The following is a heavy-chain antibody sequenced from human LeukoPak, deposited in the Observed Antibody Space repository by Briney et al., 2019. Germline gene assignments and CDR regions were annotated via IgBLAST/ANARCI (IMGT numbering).Heavy chain of an antibody. Sequence: AASVKVSCKASGYTFTGYYMHWVRQAPGQGLEWMGWINPNSGGTNYAQKFQGRVTMTRDTSISTAYMELSRLRSDDTAVYYCARVLYPNYYYYMDVWGKGTTVTVSS. J-gene: IGHJ6*03. V-gene: IGHV1-2*02. CDR3: ARVLYPNYYYYMDV. CDR1: GYTFTGYY. D-gene: IGHD2-2*01. CDR2: INPNSGGT.